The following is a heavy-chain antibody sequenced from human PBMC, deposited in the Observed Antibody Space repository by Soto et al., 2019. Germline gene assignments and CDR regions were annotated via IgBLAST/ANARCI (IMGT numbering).Heavy chain of an antibody. V-gene: IGHV3-53*01. CDR1: GFTVSSNY. CDR3: ARGDSYFDY. CDR2: IYSGGST. J-gene: IGHJ4*02. Sequence: GGSLRLSCAASGFTVSSNYMNWVRQAPGKGLEWVSVIYSGGSTYYADSVKGRFTISRDKSKNTLYLQMNSVRAEDTSMYYCARGDSYFDYWGQGTLVTVSS.